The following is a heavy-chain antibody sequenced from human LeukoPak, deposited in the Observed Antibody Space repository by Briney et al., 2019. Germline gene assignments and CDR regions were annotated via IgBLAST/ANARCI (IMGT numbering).Heavy chain of an antibody. Sequence: ASVKVSCKASGGTFSSYAISWVRQAPGQGLEWMGWINPDSGDTKYAQKFQGRVTMTRDTSISTAYMELNRLTSDDTAVYYCARDRYTYGEIDYWGQGTLVTVSS. D-gene: IGHD5-18*01. CDR2: INPDSGDT. J-gene: IGHJ4*02. CDR3: ARDRYTYGEIDY. V-gene: IGHV1-2*02. CDR1: GGTFSSYA.